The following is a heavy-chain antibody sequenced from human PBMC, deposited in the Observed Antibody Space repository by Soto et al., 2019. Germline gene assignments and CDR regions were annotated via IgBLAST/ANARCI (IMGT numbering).Heavy chain of an antibody. CDR1: GGAVSSGTYY. V-gene: IGHV4-61*01. Sequence: SETLSLTCTVSGGAVSSGTYYWSWIRQPPGKGLEWIGHIYFTGSTNYNPSLKSRVTMSLDTSRNQFSLKLSSVTAADTAVYYGTRGPPRVQWFDPWGLGTLVTVSS. J-gene: IGHJ5*02. CDR2: IYFTGST. CDR3: TRGPPRVQWFDP.